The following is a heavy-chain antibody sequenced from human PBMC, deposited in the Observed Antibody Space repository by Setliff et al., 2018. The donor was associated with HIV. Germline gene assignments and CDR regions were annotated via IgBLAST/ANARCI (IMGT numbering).Heavy chain of an antibody. J-gene: IGHJ5*02. V-gene: IGHV4-39*01. CDR3: ARHRQISDWFDP. CDR2: MNSKGES. D-gene: IGHD3-10*01. CDR1: GGTIRVDNYF. Sequence: LSLTCTVSGGTIRVDNYFWGWIRQPPGKGLEWIGIMNSKGESFYNASFTNGVLISIDTSKNRFSLTMTSVTAADTAIYYCARHRQISDWFDPWGQGILVTVSS.